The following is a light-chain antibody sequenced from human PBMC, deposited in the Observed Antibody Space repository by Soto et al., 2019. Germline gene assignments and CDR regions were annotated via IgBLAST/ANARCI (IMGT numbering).Light chain of an antibody. CDR1: QSVSSNY. J-gene: IGKJ1*01. Sequence: EIVLTQSPGTLSLSPGERATLSCRASQSVSSNYLAWYQQKPGQAPRPLIYGASSRATGIPDRFSGSGAGTDFTLTISRLESEAFAVYYCQQYGSSPWTFRQGTKVEIK. CDR3: QQYGSSPWT. V-gene: IGKV3-20*01. CDR2: GAS.